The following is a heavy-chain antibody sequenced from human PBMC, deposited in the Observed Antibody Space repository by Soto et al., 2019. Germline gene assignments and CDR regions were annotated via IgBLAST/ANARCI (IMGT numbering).Heavy chain of an antibody. Sequence: GASVKVSCKASGYTFTTYGISWLRQAPGQGLEWMGWISGYNGNTNYAQKLQGRVTMTIDTSTSTAYMELTSLRSDDTAVYYCARGGGTIFAPLPWGQGTLVTVSS. V-gene: IGHV1-18*04. CDR1: GYTFTTYG. CDR2: ISGYNGNT. J-gene: IGHJ5*02. D-gene: IGHD1-1*01. CDR3: ARGGGTIFAPLP.